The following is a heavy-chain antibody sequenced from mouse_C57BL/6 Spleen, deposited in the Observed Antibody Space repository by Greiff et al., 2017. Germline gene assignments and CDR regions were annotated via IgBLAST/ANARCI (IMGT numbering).Heavy chain of an antibody. V-gene: IGHV2-6*01. Sequence: QVHVKQSGPGLVAPSQSLSITCTVSGFSLTSYGVDWVRQSPGKGLEWLGVIWGVGSTNYNSALKSRLSISKDNSKSQVFLKMNSLQTDDTAMYYCASDDGNAMDYWGQGTSVTVSS. CDR3: ASDDGNAMDY. CDR2: IWGVGST. D-gene: IGHD2-3*01. J-gene: IGHJ4*01. CDR1: GFSLTSYG.